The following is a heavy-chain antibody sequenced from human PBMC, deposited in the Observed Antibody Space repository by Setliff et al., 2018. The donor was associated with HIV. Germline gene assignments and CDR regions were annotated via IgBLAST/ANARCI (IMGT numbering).Heavy chain of an antibody. CDR2: IIPIFGTA. D-gene: IGHD6-6*01. Sequence: ASVKVSCKASGGTFRSYAISWVRQAPGQGLEWMGGIIPIFGTANYAQKFQGRVTITADESTSTAYMELSSLRSEDTAVYYCAGARAPSSSIGYYFDYWGQGTLVTVSS. CDR1: GGTFRSYA. CDR3: AGARAPSSSIGYYFDY. V-gene: IGHV1-69*13. J-gene: IGHJ4*02.